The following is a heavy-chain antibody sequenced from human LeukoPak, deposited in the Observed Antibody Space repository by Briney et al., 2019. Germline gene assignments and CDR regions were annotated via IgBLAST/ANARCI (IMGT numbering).Heavy chain of an antibody. Sequence: PSETLSLTCTVSGGSISSYYWSWLRQPPGKGLEWIGYIYYSGSTNYNPSLKSRVTISVDTSKNQFSLKLSSVTAADTAVYYCARGAAIYYFDYWGQGTLVTVSS. J-gene: IGHJ4*02. D-gene: IGHD2-2*01. CDR2: IYYSGST. CDR3: ARGAAIYYFDY. CDR1: GGSISSYY. V-gene: IGHV4-59*08.